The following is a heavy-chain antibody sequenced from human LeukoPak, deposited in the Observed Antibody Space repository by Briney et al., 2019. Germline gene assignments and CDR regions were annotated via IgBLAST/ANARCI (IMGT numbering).Heavy chain of an antibody. V-gene: IGHV4-59*01. CDR2: IYYSGST. CDR1: GVSISSYY. D-gene: IGHD6-19*01. Sequence: SETLSLTCTVSGVSISSYYRSWIRQPPGKGLEWIGYIYYSGSTNYNPSLKSRVTISVDTSKNQFSLKLSSVTAADTAVYYCASHSSGWYGYWGQGTLVTVSS. J-gene: IGHJ4*02. CDR3: ASHSSGWYGY.